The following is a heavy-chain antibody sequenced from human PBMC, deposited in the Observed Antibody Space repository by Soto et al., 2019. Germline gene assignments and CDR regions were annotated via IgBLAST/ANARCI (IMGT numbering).Heavy chain of an antibody. Sequence: SETLSLTCTVSGGSISSSSYYWGWIRQPPGKGLEWIGSIYYSGSTYYNPSLKSRVTISVDTSKNQFSLKLSSVTAADTAVYYCARQQANTVTTSRRPTMYYMDVWGKGTTVTVSS. J-gene: IGHJ6*03. D-gene: IGHD4-17*01. V-gene: IGHV4-39*01. CDR3: ARQQANTVTTSRRPTMYYMDV. CDR2: IYYSGST. CDR1: GGSISSSSYY.